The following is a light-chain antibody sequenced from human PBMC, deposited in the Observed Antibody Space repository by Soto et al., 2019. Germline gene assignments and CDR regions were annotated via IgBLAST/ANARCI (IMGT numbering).Light chain of an antibody. CDR3: ETWDSNTRV. V-gene: IGLV4-60*03. J-gene: IGLJ2*01. CDR2: LERSGNY. Sequence: QSVLTQSSSASASLGSSVKLTCTLSSGHSSNIIAWHQQQPGKAPRYLMKLERSGNYIKGSGVPDRFSGSSSGADRYLTISNPQSEDEADYYCETWDSNTRVFGGGTKVTV. CDR1: SGHSSNI.